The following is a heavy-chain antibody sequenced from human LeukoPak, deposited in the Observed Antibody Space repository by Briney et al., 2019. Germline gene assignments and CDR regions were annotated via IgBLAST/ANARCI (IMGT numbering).Heavy chain of an antibody. CDR1: GYSFTSYW. D-gene: IGHD6-19*01. J-gene: IGHJ4*02. V-gene: IGHV5-51*01. Sequence: GESLQISSKGSGYSFTSYWIGWVRPMPGKGLEWMGIIYPGDSDTRYSPSFQGQVTISADKSISTAHLQWSSLKASDTAMYYCARPAVAGTSEFAYWGQGTLVTVSS. CDR2: IYPGDSDT. CDR3: ARPAVAGTSEFAY.